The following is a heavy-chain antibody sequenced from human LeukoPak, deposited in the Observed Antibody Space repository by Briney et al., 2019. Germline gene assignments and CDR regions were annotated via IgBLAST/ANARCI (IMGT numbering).Heavy chain of an antibody. Sequence: PGGSLRLSCAASGFTFSSYWMTWFRQAPGKGLEWVANIQHDGSETYYVVSVKGRFTISRDNAKKSLYLHMHTLRAEDTAIYYCARAGVAMATIFLDNYFDFWGQGTLLTVSS. CDR1: GFTFSSYW. D-gene: IGHD5-24*01. CDR2: IQHDGSET. J-gene: IGHJ4*02. V-gene: IGHV3-7*01. CDR3: ARAGVAMATIFLDNYFDF.